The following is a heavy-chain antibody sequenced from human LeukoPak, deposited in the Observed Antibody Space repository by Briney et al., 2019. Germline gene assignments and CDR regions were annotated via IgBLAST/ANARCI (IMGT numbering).Heavy chain of an antibody. J-gene: IGHJ4*02. CDR3: ARSVATLGYCSGGSCYRGHDY. D-gene: IGHD2-15*01. V-gene: IGHV1-2*02. CDR2: INPNSGGT. CDR1: GYTFTSYY. Sequence: GASVKVSCKASGYTFTSYYMHWVRQAPGQGLEWMGWINPNSGGTNYAQKFQGRVTMTRDTSISTAYMELSRLRSDDTAVYYCARSVATLGYCSGGSCYRGHDYWGQGTLVTVSS.